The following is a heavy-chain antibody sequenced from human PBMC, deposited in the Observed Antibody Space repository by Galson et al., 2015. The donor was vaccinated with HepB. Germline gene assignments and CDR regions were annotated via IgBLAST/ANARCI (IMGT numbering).Heavy chain of an antibody. Sequence: SLRLSCAASGFPFSTYTMNWFRQAPGKGLEWVSSISSSGSYIYYADSVKGRFTISRDNAKNSLFLQMNSLRAEDTAVYYCARGGRFYYDSGNYFFFDFWGQGTLVIVSS. CDR1: GFPFSTYT. D-gene: IGHD3-10*01. V-gene: IGHV3-21*01. CDR2: ISSSGSYI. J-gene: IGHJ4*02. CDR3: ARGGRFYYDSGNYFFFDF.